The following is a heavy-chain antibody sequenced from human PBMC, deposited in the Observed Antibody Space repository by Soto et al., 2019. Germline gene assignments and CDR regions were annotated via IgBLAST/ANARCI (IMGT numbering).Heavy chain of an antibody. CDR1: VYTFTSYG. CDR3: SRDTIFGVVSYYYYGMDV. D-gene: IGHD3-3*01. V-gene: IGHV1-18*04. J-gene: IGHJ6*02. Sequence: GASVTVSRQPSVYTFTSYGISWVRQAPGQGLEWMGWISAYNGNTNYAQKLHGRVTMTADTSTSTAYMELRSLRSDDTAVYCCSRDTIFGVVSYYYYGMDVWGQGTTVTVSS. CDR2: ISAYNGNT.